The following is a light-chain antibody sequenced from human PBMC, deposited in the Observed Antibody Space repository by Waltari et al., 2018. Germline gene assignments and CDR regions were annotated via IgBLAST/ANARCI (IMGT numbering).Light chain of an antibody. CDR3: QQYDDFPPYT. J-gene: IGKJ2*01. Sequence: DIQMTQSPSSLSASVGDSVTISCQASRDIKNFLNWYQQKPGQAPKLLIYDTSNLEIGVPSRFSGRGSGTHFTFTISSLQPEDVATYYCQQYDDFPPYTFGQGTKVEIK. CDR2: DTS. V-gene: IGKV1-33*01. CDR1: RDIKNF.